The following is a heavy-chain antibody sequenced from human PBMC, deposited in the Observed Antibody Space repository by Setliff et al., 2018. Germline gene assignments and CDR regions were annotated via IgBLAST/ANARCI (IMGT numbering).Heavy chain of an antibody. CDR1: GVSIANTASY. V-gene: IGHV4-61*10. Sequence: NPSETLSLTCNVSGVSIANTASYWSWIRQPAGKTLEWIGHTYYIGATNYNPSLKGRVTISVDTSKNQVSLKMNFVTAADTAVYYCARGGVLGTGDFDYWGQGTLVTVSS. CDR2: TYYIGAT. CDR3: ARGGVLGTGDFDY. D-gene: IGHD3-16*01. J-gene: IGHJ4*02.